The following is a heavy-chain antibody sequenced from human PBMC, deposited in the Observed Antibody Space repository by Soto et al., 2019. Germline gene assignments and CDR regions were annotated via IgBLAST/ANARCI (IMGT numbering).Heavy chain of an antibody. V-gene: IGHV4-59*01. Sequence: SETLSLTCTVSGGSISSYYWSWIRQPPGKGLEWIGYIYYSGSTNYNPSLKSRVTISVDTSKNQFSLKLSSVTAADTAVYYCARGKKDIVLMVYVSDHYYYYMDVWGKGTTVTVSS. CDR2: IYYSGST. CDR3: ARGKKDIVLMVYVSDHYYYYMDV. CDR1: GGSISSYY. D-gene: IGHD2-8*01. J-gene: IGHJ6*03.